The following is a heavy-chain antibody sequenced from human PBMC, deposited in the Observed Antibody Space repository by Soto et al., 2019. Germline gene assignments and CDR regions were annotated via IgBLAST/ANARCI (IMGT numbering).Heavy chain of an antibody. CDR1: GYTFTSYY. J-gene: IGHJ3*02. D-gene: IGHD2-15*01. CDR2: INPSGGST. CDR3: ARACSGGSCDDDAFDI. V-gene: IGHV1-46*01. Sequence: ASVKVSCKASGYTFTSYYMHWVRQAPGQGLEWMGIINPSGGSTSYAQKFQGRATMTRDTSTSTVYMELSSLRSEDTAVYYCARACSGGSCDDDAFDIWGQGTMVTVSS.